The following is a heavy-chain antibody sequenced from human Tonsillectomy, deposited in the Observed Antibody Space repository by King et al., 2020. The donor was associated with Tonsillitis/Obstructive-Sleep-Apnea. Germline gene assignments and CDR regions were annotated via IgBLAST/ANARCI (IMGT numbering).Heavy chain of an antibody. Sequence: VQLVESGGGVVQPGRSLRLSCAASGFTFSSYGMHWVRQAPGKGLEGVAVRSYDGSNKYYADSVKGRCTISRDNSKNTLYLQMNSLRAEDTAVYYCAKDGSGSYYNPGDYYYYMDVWGKGTTVTVSS. D-gene: IGHD3-10*01. J-gene: IGHJ6*03. CDR2: RSYDGSNK. V-gene: IGHV3-30*18. CDR3: AKDGSGSYYNPGDYYYYMDV. CDR1: GFTFSSYG.